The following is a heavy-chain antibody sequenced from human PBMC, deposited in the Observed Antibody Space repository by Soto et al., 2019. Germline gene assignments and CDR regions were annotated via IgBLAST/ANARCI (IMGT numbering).Heavy chain of an antibody. V-gene: IGHV4-39*01. D-gene: IGHD6-13*01. CDR1: GGSISSSSYY. J-gene: IGHJ3*02. CDR3: ASSNIAAAGTPDAFDI. CDR2: IYYSGST. Sequence: SETLSLTCTVSGGSISSSSYYWGWIRQPPGKGLEWIGSIYYSGSTYYNPSLKSRVTISVDTSKNQFSLKLSSVTAADTAVYYCASSNIAAAGTPDAFDIWGQGTMVTVSS.